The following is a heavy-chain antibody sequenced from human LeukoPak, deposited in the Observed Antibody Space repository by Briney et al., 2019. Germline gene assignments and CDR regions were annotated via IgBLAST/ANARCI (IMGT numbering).Heavy chain of an antibody. Sequence: GGSLRLSCAASGFTFSTYAMTWVRQAPGKGLECVSAVSGSAGTTYYADSVKGRFTISRDNSKNTLYLQMNSLRAEDTAVYCCAKHFVTVAGFDYWGQGTLVTVSS. CDR2: VSGSAGTT. V-gene: IGHV3-23*01. CDR3: AKHFVTVAGFDY. D-gene: IGHD6-19*01. CDR1: GFTFSTYA. J-gene: IGHJ4*02.